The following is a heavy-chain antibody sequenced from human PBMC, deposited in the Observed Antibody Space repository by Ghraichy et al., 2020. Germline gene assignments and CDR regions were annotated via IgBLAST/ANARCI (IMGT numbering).Heavy chain of an antibody. V-gene: IGHV1-18*04. Sequence: ASVKVSCKASGYTFTSYGISWVRQAPGQGLEWMGWISAYNGNTNYAQKLQGRVTMTTDTSTSTAYMELRSLRSDDTAVYYCARSWGDIVVVPAAEDYYGMDVWGQGTTVTVSS. CDR3: ARSWGDIVVVPAAEDYYGMDV. D-gene: IGHD2-2*01. CDR1: GYTFTSYG. CDR2: ISAYNGNT. J-gene: IGHJ6*02.